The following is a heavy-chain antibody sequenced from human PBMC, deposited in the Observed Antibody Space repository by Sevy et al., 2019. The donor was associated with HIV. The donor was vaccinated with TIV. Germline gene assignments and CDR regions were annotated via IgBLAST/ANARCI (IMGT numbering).Heavy chain of an antibody. V-gene: IGHV1-69*13. CDR1: GGTFSSYA. Sequence: ASVKVSCKASGGTFSSYAISWVRQAPGQGLEWMGGIIPIFGTANYAQKFQGRVTITADESTSTAYMELSSLRSEDTAVYYCARKRGRSAIVGYFDYWGQGTLVTVSS. CDR3: ARKRGRSAIVGYFDY. CDR2: IIPIFGTA. J-gene: IGHJ4*02. D-gene: IGHD2-21*01.